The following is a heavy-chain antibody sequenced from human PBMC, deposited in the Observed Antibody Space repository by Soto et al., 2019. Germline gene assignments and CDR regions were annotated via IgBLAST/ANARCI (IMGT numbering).Heavy chain of an antibody. CDR3: ARDRGEGGENY. Sequence: QVQLVQSGAEVKKPGSSVKVSCKASGGTFSSYTISWVRQAPGQGLEWMGRIIPILGIANYAQKFQGRVTITADKSTSTAYMELSSLSSEDTAVYYFARDRGEGGENYWGQGTLVTVSS. CDR1: GGTFSSYT. CDR2: IIPILGIA. V-gene: IGHV1-69*08. J-gene: IGHJ4*02. D-gene: IGHD3-16*01.